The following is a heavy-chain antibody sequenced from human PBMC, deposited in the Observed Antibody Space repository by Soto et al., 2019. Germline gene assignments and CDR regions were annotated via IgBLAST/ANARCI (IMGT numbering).Heavy chain of an antibody. J-gene: IGHJ4*02. CDR1: GFPFSSYA. V-gene: IGHV3-23*01. Sequence: PGGSLRLSCAASGFPFSSYAMSWVRQAPGKGLEWVSAISGSGGSTYYADSVKGRLTISRDNSKNTLYLQMNSLRAEDTAVYYCAKEGITIFGVVIIAHNYFDYWGQGTLVTVSS. CDR2: ISGSGGST. D-gene: IGHD3-3*01. CDR3: AKEGITIFGVVIIAHNYFDY.